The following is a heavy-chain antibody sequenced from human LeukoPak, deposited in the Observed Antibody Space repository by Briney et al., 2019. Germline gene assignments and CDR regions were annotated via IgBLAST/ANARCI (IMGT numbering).Heavy chain of an antibody. Sequence: ASVKVSCKASGYTFTSYAMNWVRQAPGQGLEWMGWINTNTGNPTYAQGLTGRFVFSLDTSVSTAYLQISSLKAEDTAVYYCARDHNYDYVPDMFDYWGQGTLVTVSS. J-gene: IGHJ4*02. CDR2: INTNTGNP. D-gene: IGHD3-16*01. V-gene: IGHV7-4-1*02. CDR1: GYTFTSYA. CDR3: ARDHNYDYVPDMFDY.